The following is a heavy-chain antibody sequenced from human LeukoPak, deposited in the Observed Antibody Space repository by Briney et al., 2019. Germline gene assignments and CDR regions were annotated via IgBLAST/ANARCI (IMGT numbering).Heavy chain of an antibody. Sequence: SETLSLTCTVSGDSISSSSYYWGWIRQPPGKGLEWIGYIYYSGSTNYNPSLKSRVTISVDMSKNQFSLKLSSVTAADTAVYYCARDRGNYYGSGTYYKGGKWFDPWGQGTLVTVSS. J-gene: IGHJ5*02. CDR2: IYYSGST. CDR3: ARDRGNYYGSGTYYKGGKWFDP. V-gene: IGHV4-61*05. CDR1: GDSISSSSYY. D-gene: IGHD3-10*01.